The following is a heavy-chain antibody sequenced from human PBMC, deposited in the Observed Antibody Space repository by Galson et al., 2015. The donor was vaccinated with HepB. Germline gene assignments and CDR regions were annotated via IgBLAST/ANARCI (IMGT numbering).Heavy chain of an antibody. CDR2: ISYDGSYK. Sequence: SLRLSCAASGFTFSSYTMHWVRQAPGKGLEWVAVISYDGSYKYSADSVKGRFTISRDNSKNTLYLQMNSLRAEDTAVYYCARNHASHLLSAPGYWGQGTLVTVSS. CDR1: GFTFSSYT. D-gene: IGHD6-13*01. J-gene: IGHJ4*02. CDR3: ARNHASHLLSAPGY. V-gene: IGHV3-30*04.